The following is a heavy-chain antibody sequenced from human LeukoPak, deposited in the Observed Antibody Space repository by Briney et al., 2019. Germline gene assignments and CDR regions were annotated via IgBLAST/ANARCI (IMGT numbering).Heavy chain of an antibody. J-gene: IGHJ4*02. CDR3: AKGDTTWELPHDY. V-gene: IGHV3-53*01. Sequence: GSLRLSCAASEFSVGSNYMTWVRQAPGKGLEWVSLIYSGGSTYYADSVKGRFTISRDNSKNTLYLQMNSLRAEDTAVYYCAKGDTTWELPHDYWGQGTLVTVSS. CDR1: EFSVGSNY. CDR2: IYSGGST. D-gene: IGHD1-26*01.